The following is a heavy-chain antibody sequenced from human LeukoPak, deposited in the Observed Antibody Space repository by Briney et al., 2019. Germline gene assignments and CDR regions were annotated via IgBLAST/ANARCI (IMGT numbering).Heavy chain of an antibody. Sequence: PGGSLRLSCAASGFTFNNYAMSWVRQAPGKGLEWVSVISDSGGSTYYADSVKGRFTISRDNSKNILYLQMNSLRAEDTAVYYCAKNTDYRGNSASFDYWGQGTLVTASS. J-gene: IGHJ4*02. CDR1: GFTFNNYA. CDR2: ISDSGGST. V-gene: IGHV3-23*01. D-gene: IGHD4-23*01. CDR3: AKNTDYRGNSASFDY.